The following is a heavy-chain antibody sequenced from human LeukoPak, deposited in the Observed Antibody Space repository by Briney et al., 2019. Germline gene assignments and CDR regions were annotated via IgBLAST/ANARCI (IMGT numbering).Heavy chain of an antibody. V-gene: IGHV4-39*01. J-gene: IGHJ4*02. CDR3: ARYYCGSTDCPGIDY. CDR1: GGSISSSSYY. Sequence: PSETLSLTCTVSGGSISSSSYYWGWIRQPPGKGLEWIGSIYYSGSTYYNPSLKSRVTISVDTSKNQFSLKLSSVTAADTAVYYCARYYCGSTDCPGIDYWGQGTLVTVSS. CDR2: IYYSGST. D-gene: IGHD2-2*01.